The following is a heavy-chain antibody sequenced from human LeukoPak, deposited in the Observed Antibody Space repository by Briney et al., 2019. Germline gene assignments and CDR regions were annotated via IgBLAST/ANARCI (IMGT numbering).Heavy chain of an antibody. CDR1: TVSGSSGNW. D-gene: IGHD7-27*01. V-gene: IGHV4-4*02. J-gene: IGHJ4*02. Sequence: SETLSLTCALSTVSGSSGNWWSWVRPPPGKGLEWIGEVHKTGKTNYNPSLKTRVTISIDASKNQLSLELTSVTAADAAVYYCARELLGAPTPGAYWGQGTRVTVSS. CDR2: VHKTGKT. CDR3: ARELLGAPTPGAY.